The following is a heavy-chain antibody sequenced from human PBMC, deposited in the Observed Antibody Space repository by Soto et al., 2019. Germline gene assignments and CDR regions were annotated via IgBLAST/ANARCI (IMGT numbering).Heavy chain of an antibody. J-gene: IGHJ4*02. V-gene: IGHV4-59*12. CDR2: IYYSGST. CDR1: GGSISSYY. CDR3: ARARIAARPYYFDY. Sequence: SETLSLTCTVSGGSISSYYWSWIRQPPGKGLEWIGYIYYSGSTNYNPSLKSRVTISVDTSKNQFSLKLSSVTAADTAVYYCARARIAARPYYFDYWGQGTLVTVSS. D-gene: IGHD6-6*01.